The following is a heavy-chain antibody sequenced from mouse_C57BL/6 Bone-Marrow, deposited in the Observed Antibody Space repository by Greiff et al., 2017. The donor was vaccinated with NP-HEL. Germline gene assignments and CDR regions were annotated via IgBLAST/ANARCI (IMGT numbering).Heavy chain of an antibody. CDR1: GFTFSDYG. CDR3: AWPCGYGNSYGYWYFDV. J-gene: IGHJ1*03. D-gene: IGHD1-1*01. Sequence: EVHLVESGGGLVKPGGSLKLSCAASGFTFSDYGMHWVRQAPEKGLEWVAYISSGSSTIYYADTVKGRFTISRDNAKNTMFMQMTSLRSEDTAMYYCAWPCGYGNSYGYWYFDVWGTGTTVTVSS. V-gene: IGHV5-17*01. CDR2: ISSGSSTI.